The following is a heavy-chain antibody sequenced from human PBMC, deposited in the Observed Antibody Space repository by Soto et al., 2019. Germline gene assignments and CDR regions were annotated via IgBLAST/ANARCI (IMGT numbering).Heavy chain of an antibody. CDR3: ARDFAYFDS. D-gene: IGHD3-3*01. Sequence: QVQLQESGPGLVKPSETLSLTCTVSGGSFKSGSYSWSWIRQPPGKGLEWIGYVYHTGRTSYNPSHNSRVSISMDTSKNQFSLNLDSVTAADTAVYFCARDFAYFDSWGHGTLVTVSS. CDR1: GGSFKSGSYS. J-gene: IGHJ4*03. CDR2: VYHTGRT. V-gene: IGHV4-61*01.